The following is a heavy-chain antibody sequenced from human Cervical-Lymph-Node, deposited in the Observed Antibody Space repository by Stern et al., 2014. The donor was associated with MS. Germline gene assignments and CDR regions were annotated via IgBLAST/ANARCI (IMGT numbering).Heavy chain of an antibody. J-gene: IGHJ4*02. Sequence: EVQLLESGGGLVQPGGSLRLSCVASGFTFSHYSMNWVRQTPGKGLEWVSYISSTSSTIYYADSVKGRFTISRDNAKNSLYLQMNSLTDEDTAVYYCARSGVGVTRVPVDYWGQGTLVTVSS. V-gene: IGHV3-48*02. CDR1: GFTFSHYS. D-gene: IGHD1-26*01. CDR3: ARSGVGVTRVPVDY. CDR2: ISSTSSTI.